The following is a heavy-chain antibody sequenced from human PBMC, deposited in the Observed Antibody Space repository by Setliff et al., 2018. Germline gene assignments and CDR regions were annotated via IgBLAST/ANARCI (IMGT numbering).Heavy chain of an antibody. CDR2: ILYSGST. J-gene: IGHJ4*02. CDR3: ARVFYYGSGSYLYYFDS. D-gene: IGHD3-10*01. CDR1: GGSISSHY. Sequence: SETLSLTCTVSGGSISSHYWNWIRQPPGKGLEWIGYILYSGSTNYNPSLKSLVTISVDTSKNQFSLKLSSVTAADTAVYYCARVFYYGSGSYLYYFDSWGQGTLVTVSS. V-gene: IGHV4-59*11.